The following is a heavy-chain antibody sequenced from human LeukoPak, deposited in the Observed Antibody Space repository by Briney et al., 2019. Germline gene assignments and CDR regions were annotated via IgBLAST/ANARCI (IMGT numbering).Heavy chain of an antibody. CDR1: GGSISSSDYY. CDR2: ISYSGST. Sequence: TSETLSLTCTVSGGSISSSDYYWGWIRQPPGKGLEWIGSISYSGSTYYNPSLKSRVTISGDTSKNQFSLNLSSVTAADTAVYYCAGQPSGSYYVRYWGQGTLVTVSS. D-gene: IGHD1-26*01. CDR3: AGQPSGSYYVRY. V-gene: IGHV4-39*01. J-gene: IGHJ4*02.